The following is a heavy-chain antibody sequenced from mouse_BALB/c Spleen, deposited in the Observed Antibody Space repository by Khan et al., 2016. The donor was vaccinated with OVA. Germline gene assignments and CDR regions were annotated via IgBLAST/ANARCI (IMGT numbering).Heavy chain of an antibody. J-gene: IGHJ3*01. V-gene: IGHV3-2*02. Sequence: EVQLQESGPGLVKPSLSLSLTCTFSGYSITSDYAWNWLRQFPGHKLAWLGYISYSGRTSYTPSLKSRISLTLTTSKNPFFLQLNSVTTADTATYFCVRGRAYWGQGTLVTVSA. CDR2: ISYSGRT. D-gene: IGHD3-3*01. CDR1: GYSITSDYA. CDR3: VRGRAY.